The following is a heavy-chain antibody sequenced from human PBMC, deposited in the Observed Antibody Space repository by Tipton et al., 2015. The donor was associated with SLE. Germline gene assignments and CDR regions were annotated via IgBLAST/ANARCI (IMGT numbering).Heavy chain of an antibody. Sequence: LRLSCTVSSGSISSGGYYWSWIRQHPGKGLEWIGYIFDSGTTYYNPSLDRRLTISVDTSKNQFSLKLRSVTAADTAVYYCASKGGAGSYYPNWGQGTPVNVTS. V-gene: IGHV4-31*02. CDR1: SGSISSGGYY. CDR2: IFDSGTT. J-gene: IGHJ4*02. CDR3: ASKGGAGSYYPN. D-gene: IGHD3-10*01.